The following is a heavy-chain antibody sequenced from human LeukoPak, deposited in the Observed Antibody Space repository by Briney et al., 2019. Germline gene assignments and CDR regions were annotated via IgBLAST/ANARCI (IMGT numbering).Heavy chain of an antibody. Sequence: SNYDMSWVRQVPGKGLEWIGSIYYSGSTYYNPSLKSRVTISVDTSKNQFSLKLSSVTAADTAVFYCARHGARYSGHDYYFDYWGQGTLVTVSS. D-gene: IGHD5-12*01. CDR1: SNYD. J-gene: IGHJ4*02. V-gene: IGHV4-39*01. CDR2: IYYSGST. CDR3: ARHGARYSGHDYYFDY.